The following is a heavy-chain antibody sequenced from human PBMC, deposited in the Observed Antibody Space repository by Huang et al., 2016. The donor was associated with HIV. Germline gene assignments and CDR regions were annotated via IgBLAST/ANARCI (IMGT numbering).Heavy chain of an antibody. CDR1: GFSLTTIGAG. CDR3: AHIGRLGDYYMDV. V-gene: IGHV2-5*02. Sequence: QITLKESGPALLRPTQTLTLTCTFSGFSLTTIGAGVGWIRQPPGKPLECLVLIYWDDDKRFSPSLKTRISVTKDTSKNQVVFTMNNVGPTDTGTYYCAHIGRLGDYYMDVWGNGTAVTVSS. D-gene: IGHD3-16*01. CDR2: IYWDDDK. J-gene: IGHJ6*03.